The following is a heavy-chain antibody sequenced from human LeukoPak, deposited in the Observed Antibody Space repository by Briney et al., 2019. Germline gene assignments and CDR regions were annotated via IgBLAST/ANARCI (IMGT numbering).Heavy chain of an antibody. J-gene: IGHJ4*02. CDR1: GFTFSRYA. CDR3: ATRSAACVHGVCYGSPFDY. CDR2: ISYDGSNK. D-gene: IGHD2-8*01. V-gene: IGHV3-30*04. Sequence: GRSLRLSCAASGFTFSRYAMHWVRQAPGKGLERVAVISYDGSNKYYADSVKGRFTISRDHAKNTLYLQVNSLRAEDTAVYYCATRSAACVHGVCYGSPFDYWGQGTLVTVSS.